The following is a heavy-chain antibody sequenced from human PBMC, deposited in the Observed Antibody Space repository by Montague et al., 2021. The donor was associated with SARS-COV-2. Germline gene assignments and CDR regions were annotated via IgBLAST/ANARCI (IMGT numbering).Heavy chain of an antibody. Sequence: SETLSLTCTVSGGSISSSSYYWGWIRQPPGKGLEWIGSICYRGSTYYNPSLKSRVTISVDTSMNQFSLKLSSVTAADTAVYYCARDLAGYYGTVCYGGMDVWGQGTTVTVSS. CDR3: ARDLAGYYGTVCYGGMDV. CDR2: ICYRGST. J-gene: IGHJ6*02. CDR1: GGSISSSSYY. D-gene: IGHD3-10*01. V-gene: IGHV4-39*07.